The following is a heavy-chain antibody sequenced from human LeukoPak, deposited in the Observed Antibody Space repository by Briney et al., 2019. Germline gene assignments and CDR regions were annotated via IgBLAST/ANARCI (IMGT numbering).Heavy chain of an antibody. CDR1: VGSISSYY. CDR3: ANGYSA. V-gene: IGHV4-59*01. J-gene: IGHJ5*02. CDR2: IYYSGST. D-gene: IGHD5-24*01. Sequence: SETLSLTCTVSVGSISSYYWSWIRQPPGKGLEWIGYIYYSGSTNYNPSLKSRVTISVDTSKNQFSLKLSSVTAADTAVYYCANGYSAWGRGTLVTVSS.